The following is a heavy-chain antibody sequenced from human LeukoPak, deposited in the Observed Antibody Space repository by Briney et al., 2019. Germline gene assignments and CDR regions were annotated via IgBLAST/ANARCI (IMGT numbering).Heavy chain of an antibody. D-gene: IGHD3-22*01. CDR1: GFTFSSYG. V-gene: IGHV3-30*02. J-gene: IGHJ4*02. Sequence: GGSLRLSCAASGFTFSSYGMHWVRQAPGKGLEWVAFIRYDGSNKYYADSVKGRFTISRDNSKNTLYLQMNSLRAEDTAVYYCAKDDSSGYSRNYFDYWGQGTLVTVSS. CDR3: AKDDSSGYSRNYFDY. CDR2: IRYDGSNK.